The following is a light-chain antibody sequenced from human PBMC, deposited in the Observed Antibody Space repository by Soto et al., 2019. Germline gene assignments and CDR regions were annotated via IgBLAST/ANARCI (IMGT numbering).Light chain of an antibody. Sequence: QLVLTQSPSASASLGASVKLTCTLSSGHSNYAIAWHQLQPEKGPRYLMKLNSDGSHIKGDGIPDRFSGSSSGAERYLTIASLQSEDEADYYCQTGGTGIQVFGGGTKLTVL. CDR2: LNSDGSH. CDR1: SGHSNYA. CDR3: QTGGTGIQV. V-gene: IGLV4-69*01. J-gene: IGLJ2*01.